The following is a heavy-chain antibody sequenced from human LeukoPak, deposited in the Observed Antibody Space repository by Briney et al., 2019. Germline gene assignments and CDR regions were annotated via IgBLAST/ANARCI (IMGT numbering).Heavy chain of an antibody. J-gene: IGHJ5*02. V-gene: IGHV5-51*01. Sequence: GESLKISRKGSGYSFTSEWIGWERQMPRKGLEWVGIIYPGDSDTTYSPSFQGQVTISVDKSISTAYLQWSSLKVSDTAIYYCARHRDQNWFDPWGQGTLVTVSS. CDR3: ARHRDQNWFDP. CDR2: IYPGDSDT. D-gene: IGHD5-24*01. CDR1: GYSFTSEW.